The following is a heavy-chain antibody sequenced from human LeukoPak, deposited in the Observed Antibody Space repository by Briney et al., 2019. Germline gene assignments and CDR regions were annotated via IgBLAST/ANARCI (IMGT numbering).Heavy chain of an antibody. CDR3: AALADYGDYLYSFDY. CDR1: GFTFSDYY. D-gene: IGHD4-17*01. J-gene: IGHJ4*02. Sequence: PGGSLRLSCAASGFTFSDYYMSWIRQPPGKGLEWIGSIYYSGSTYYNPSLKSRVTISVDTSKNQFSLKLSSVTAADTAVYYCAALADYGDYLYSFDYWGQGTLVTVSS. V-gene: IGHV4-38-2*01. CDR2: IYYSGST.